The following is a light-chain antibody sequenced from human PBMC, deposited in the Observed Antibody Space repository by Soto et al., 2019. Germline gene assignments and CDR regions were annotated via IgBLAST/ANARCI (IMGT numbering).Light chain of an antibody. CDR1: SGHSSYA. CDR2: LNSDGSH. J-gene: IGLJ2*01. V-gene: IGLV4-69*01. CDR3: QTWDTGIRVV. Sequence: QLVLTQSPSASASLGASVKLTCTLNSGHSSYAIAWHQQQPEKGPWYLMKLNSDGSHSKGDGIPDRFSGSSSGAERYLTISSLQSEDEADYYFQTWDTGIRVVFGGGTKLTVL.